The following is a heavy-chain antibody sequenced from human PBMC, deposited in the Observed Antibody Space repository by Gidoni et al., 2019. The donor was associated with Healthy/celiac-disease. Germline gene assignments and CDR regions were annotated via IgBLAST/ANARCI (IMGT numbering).Heavy chain of an antibody. V-gene: IGHV3-30-3*01. CDR3: ARPKGDDYGDYDYYYGMDV. D-gene: IGHD4-17*01. J-gene: IGHJ6*02. Sequence: QVQLVESGGGVVQPGRSLRLSCAASGFPFSRYSMHWVRQAPGKGLEWVAVISYDGSNKYYADSVKGRFTISRDNSKNTLYLQMNSLRAEDTAVYYCARPKGDDYGDYDYYYGMDVWGQGTTVTVSS. CDR2: ISYDGSNK. CDR1: GFPFSRYS.